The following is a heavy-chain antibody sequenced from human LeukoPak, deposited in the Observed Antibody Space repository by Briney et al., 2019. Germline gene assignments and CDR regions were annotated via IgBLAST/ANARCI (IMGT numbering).Heavy chain of an antibody. CDR3: ARLIPRSQTPAVAGTWDSY. CDR1: GCTFSSYS. J-gene: IGHJ4*02. CDR2: ISSSSSYI. D-gene: IGHD6-19*01. Sequence: GGSLRLSCAASGCTFSSYSMNWVRQAPGKGLEWVSSISSSSSYIYYADSVKGRFTISRDNAKNSLYLQMNSLRAEDTAVYYCARLIPRSQTPAVAGTWDSYWGQGTLVTVSS. V-gene: IGHV3-21*01.